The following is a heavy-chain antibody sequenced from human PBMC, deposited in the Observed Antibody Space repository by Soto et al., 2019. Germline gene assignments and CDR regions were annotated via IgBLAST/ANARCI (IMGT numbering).Heavy chain of an antibody. Sequence: GGSLRLSCAASGFTFSDYYMSWIRQAPGKGLEWVSYISSSGSTIYYADSVKGRFTISRDNAKNSLYLQMNSLRAEDTAVYYCAREGRSEWSDAFDIWGQGTMVTVSS. CDR3: AREGRSEWSDAFDI. CDR1: GFTFSDYY. D-gene: IGHD2-8*01. CDR2: ISSSGSTI. V-gene: IGHV3-11*01. J-gene: IGHJ3*02.